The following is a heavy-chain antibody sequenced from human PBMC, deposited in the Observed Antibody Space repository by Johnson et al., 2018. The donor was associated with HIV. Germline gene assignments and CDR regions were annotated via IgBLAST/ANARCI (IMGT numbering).Heavy chain of an antibody. Sequence: VQLVESGGGLVQPGGSLRLSCAASAVSGFSVSSNYMSWVRQAPGKGLEWVSVIYSGGSTYYADSVKGRFTISRDNSKNTLYLHMNSLRAEDTAVYYCARDQSNGWNRGAFDIWGQGTVVTVSS. CDR2: IYSGGST. V-gene: IGHV3-66*01. CDR1: AVSGFSVSSNY. CDR3: ARDQSNGWNRGAFDI. D-gene: IGHD6-19*01. J-gene: IGHJ3*02.